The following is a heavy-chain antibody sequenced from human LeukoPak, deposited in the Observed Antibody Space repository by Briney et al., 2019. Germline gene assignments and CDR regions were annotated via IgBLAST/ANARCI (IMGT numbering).Heavy chain of an antibody. CDR2: IRSSSSTI. D-gene: IGHD3-22*01. CDR1: RFTFSSYS. J-gene: IGHJ4*02. CDR3: ARDSFTMIVY. V-gene: IGHV3-48*01. Sequence: PGGSLRLSCAASRFTFSSYSMIWLPQAPGKGLECVSYIRSSSSTIYYADSVKGRFTISRDNAKNSLYLQMNSLRAEDTAVYYCARDSFTMIVYWGQGTLVTVSS.